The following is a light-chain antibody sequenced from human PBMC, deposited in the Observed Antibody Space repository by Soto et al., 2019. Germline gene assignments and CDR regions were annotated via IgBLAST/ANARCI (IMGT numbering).Light chain of an antibody. Sequence: EIVLTQYPATLCLSPGERATLSCRASQSVSSYLAWYQRKPGQATRLLIYDASNRATGIPARFSGSGSGTDFTLTISSLAPEDFAVDYCQQRSNWLTFGGGTKVEIK. CDR1: QSVSSY. J-gene: IGKJ4*02. V-gene: IGKV3-11*01. CDR2: DAS. CDR3: QQRSNWLT.